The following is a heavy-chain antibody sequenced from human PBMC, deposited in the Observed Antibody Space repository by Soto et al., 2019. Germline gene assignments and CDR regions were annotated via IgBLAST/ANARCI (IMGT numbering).Heavy chain of an antibody. D-gene: IGHD3-16*02. CDR3: AKDLRLGELSLYGIDY. CDR1: GFTFSSYA. CDR2: ISGNGGST. Sequence: EVQLLESGGGLVQPGGSLRLSCAASGFTFSSYAMSWVRQAPGKGLEWVSGISGNGGSTYYADSVKGRFTISRDNSKNTLYLQMNSLPAEDTAVFYCAKDLRLGELSLYGIDYWGQGTLVTVSS. V-gene: IGHV3-23*01. J-gene: IGHJ4*02.